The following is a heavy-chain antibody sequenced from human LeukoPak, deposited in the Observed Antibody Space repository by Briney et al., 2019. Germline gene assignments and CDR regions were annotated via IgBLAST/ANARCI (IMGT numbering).Heavy chain of an antibody. J-gene: IGHJ4*02. CDR3: ARIAPAMVTNYSDY. CDR1: GGSISSHY. CDR2: IYYSGST. Sequence: SETLSLTCTVSGGSISSHYWSWIRQPPGKGLEWIGYIYYSGSTNYNPSLKSRVTISVDTSKNQFSLKLSSVTAADTAVYYCARIAPAMVTNYSDYWGQGTLVTVSS. V-gene: IGHV4-59*11. D-gene: IGHD5-18*01.